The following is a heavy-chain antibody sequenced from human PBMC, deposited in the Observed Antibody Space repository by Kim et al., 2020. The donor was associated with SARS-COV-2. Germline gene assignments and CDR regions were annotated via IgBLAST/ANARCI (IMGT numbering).Heavy chain of an antibody. CDR3: ATGNYYGSGSQSEPYYYYYGMDV. Sequence: ASVKVSCKVSGYTLTELSMHWVRQAPGKGLEWMGGFDPEDGETIYAQKFQGRVTMTEDTSTDTAYMELSSLRSEDTAVYYCATGNYYGSGSQSEPYYYYYGMDVWGQGTTVTVSS. D-gene: IGHD3-10*01. J-gene: IGHJ6*02. V-gene: IGHV1-24*01. CDR1: GYTLTELS. CDR2: FDPEDGET.